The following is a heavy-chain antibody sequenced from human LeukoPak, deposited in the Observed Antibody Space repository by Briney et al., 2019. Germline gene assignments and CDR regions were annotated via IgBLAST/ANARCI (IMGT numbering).Heavy chain of an antibody. D-gene: IGHD1-26*01. J-gene: IGHJ6*03. CDR1: GYTFTSYG. V-gene: IGHV1-18*01. Sequence: ASVKVSCKASGYTFTSYGISWVRQAPGQGLEWMGWISAYNGNTNYAQKLQGRVTMTTDTSTSTAYMELRSLRSDDTAVYYCASGRLGQYSGSWGYYYYMDVWGKGTTVTVSS. CDR2: ISAYNGNT. CDR3: ASGRLGQYSGSWGYYYYMDV.